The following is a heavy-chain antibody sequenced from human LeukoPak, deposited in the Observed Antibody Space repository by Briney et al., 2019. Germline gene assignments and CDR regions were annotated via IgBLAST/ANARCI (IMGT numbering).Heavy chain of an antibody. J-gene: IGHJ4*02. Sequence: GGSLRLSCAASGFTFSSYAMSWVRQAPGKGLEWVSAISGSGGSTYCAHSVKGRFTISRDNSKNTVYLQMKSLRAEDTAIYYCAVHRLPWFGDSTFDYWGQGTLVTASS. V-gene: IGHV3-23*01. CDR1: GFTFSSYA. CDR2: ISGSGGST. CDR3: AVHRLPWFGDSTFDY. D-gene: IGHD3-10*01.